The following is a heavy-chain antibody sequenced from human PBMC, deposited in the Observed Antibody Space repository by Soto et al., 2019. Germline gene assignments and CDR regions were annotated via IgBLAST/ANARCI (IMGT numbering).Heavy chain of an antibody. Sequence: EVQLLESGGGLVQPGGSLRLSCAASGFTFSSYALNWVRQAPGKGLEWVSVISGSGDNTYYADSVKGRFTISRDNSTNSLYLKMNSLRAEDTAVYYCAKDLGTDDFWSAYYTYYYMDVWGKGTTVTVSS. CDR2: ISGSGDNT. J-gene: IGHJ6*03. CDR1: GFTFSSYA. V-gene: IGHV3-23*01. D-gene: IGHD3-3*01. CDR3: AKDLGTDDFWSAYYTYYYMDV.